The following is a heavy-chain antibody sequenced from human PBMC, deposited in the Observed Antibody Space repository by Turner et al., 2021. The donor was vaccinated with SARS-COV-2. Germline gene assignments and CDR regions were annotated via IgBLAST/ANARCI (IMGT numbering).Heavy chain of an antibody. J-gene: IGHJ4*02. CDR2: IIPILDIT. V-gene: IGHV1-69*02. CDR3: ARRWCGEIPIDY. D-gene: IGHD2-8*02. Sequence: QVQLVHSGEEVKTPGSSVKVSCKASGATLSSYTTSWVRQAPGQGLEWMGRIIPILDITNYAQKFQGRVTITTDKSTSKAYMDLNSLRSEDTAVYYCARRWCGEIPIDYWGQGTLVTVSS. CDR1: GATLSSYT.